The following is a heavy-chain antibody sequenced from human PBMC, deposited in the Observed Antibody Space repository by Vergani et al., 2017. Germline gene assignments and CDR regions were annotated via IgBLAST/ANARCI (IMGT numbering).Heavy chain of an antibody. D-gene: IGHD3-16*02. V-gene: IGHV1-46*01. Sequence: QVQLVQSGAEVKKPGASVKVSCKASGYTFTSYYMHWVRQAPGQGLEWMGIINPSGGSTSYAQKFQGRVTMTRDTSTSTVYMELSSLRAEDTAVHYCARDSYAPYKLFYDYIWGSYRSDAFDIWGQGTMVTVSS. CDR3: ARDSYAPYKLFYDYIWGSYRSDAFDI. J-gene: IGHJ3*02. CDR1: GYTFTSYY. CDR2: INPSGGST.